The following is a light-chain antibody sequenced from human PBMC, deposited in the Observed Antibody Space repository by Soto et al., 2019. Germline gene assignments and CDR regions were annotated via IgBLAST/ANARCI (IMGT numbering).Light chain of an antibody. CDR2: EVS. V-gene: IGLV2-14*01. CDR3: SSYTSSSTLV. J-gene: IGLJ1*01. Sequence: QSSLTHPASVSGSPGQSITISCTGTSSDVGGYNYVSWYQQHPGKAPKLMIYEVSNRPSGVSNRFSGSKSGNTASLTISGLQAEDEADYYCSSYTSSSTLVFGTGTKVTGL. CDR1: SSDVGGYNY.